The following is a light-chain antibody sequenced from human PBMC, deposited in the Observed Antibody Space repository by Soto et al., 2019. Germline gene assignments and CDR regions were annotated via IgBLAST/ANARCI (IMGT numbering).Light chain of an antibody. Sequence: VLTQSPATLSLSPGERANLSCRTSQSVSRTLAWYQQKSGQAPRLLIYDASNSATGIPTRFSGSGSGTDFMLTISSLEPEDFAVYYCQQRYNWPQTFGQGTKVEIK. CDR2: DAS. V-gene: IGKV3-11*01. J-gene: IGKJ1*01. CDR1: QSVSRT. CDR3: QQRYNWPQT.